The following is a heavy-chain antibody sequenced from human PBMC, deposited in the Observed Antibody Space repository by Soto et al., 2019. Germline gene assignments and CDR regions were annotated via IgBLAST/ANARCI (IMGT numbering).Heavy chain of an antibody. CDR3: AKDLTRQLAYWLDP. J-gene: IGHJ5*02. D-gene: IGHD6-6*01. CDR1: GFSFTGYY. Sequence: ASVKVSCKASGFSFTGYYIHWLRQAPGQGLEWMGWINAHSGGTEYAQKFQGRVTLTRDTSIATAYLTLTSLTSDDTALYYCAKDLTRQLAYWLDPWGQGTQVTAPQ. CDR2: INAHSGGT. V-gene: IGHV1-2*02.